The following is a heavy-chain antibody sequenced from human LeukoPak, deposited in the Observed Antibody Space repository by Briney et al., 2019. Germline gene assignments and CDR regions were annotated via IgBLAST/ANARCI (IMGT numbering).Heavy chain of an antibody. CDR2: IYYSGST. D-gene: IGHD5-18*01. CDR1: GGSISSSSYY. Sequence: SETLSLTCTVSGGSISSSSYYWGWIRQPPGKGLEWIGSIYYSGSTYYNPSLKSRVTISVDTSKNQFSLKLSSVTAADTAVYYCARRRSSTAMVDYWGQGTLVTVSS. CDR3: ARRRSSTAMVDY. J-gene: IGHJ4*02. V-gene: IGHV4-39*07.